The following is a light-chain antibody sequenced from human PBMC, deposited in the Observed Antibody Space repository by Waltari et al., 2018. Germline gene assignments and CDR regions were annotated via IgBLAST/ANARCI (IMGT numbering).Light chain of an antibody. J-gene: IGKJ4*01. V-gene: IGKV1-33*01. CDR1: QDIDNN. Sequence: DIEMTQSPSTLSASVGDRVTSTCQATQDIDNNLNWHQQKPGKAPNLQIYELSTLETVVPARFSGSGSGTDFTLTITNLQPEDFATYYWQQYDKIPLTFGGGTKV. CDR2: ELS. CDR3: QQYDKIPLT.